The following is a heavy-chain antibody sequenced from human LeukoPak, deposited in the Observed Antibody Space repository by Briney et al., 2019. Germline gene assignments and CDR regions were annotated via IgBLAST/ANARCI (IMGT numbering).Heavy chain of an antibody. CDR1: GYTFTGYY. Sequence: ALVKVSCKASGYTFTGYYMQWVRQAPGQGLEWMGWINPNSGGTNYAQKFQGRVTMTRDTSISTAYMELSRLRSDDTAVYYCARDLTILTTVTTQRPWGQGTLVTVSS. CDR2: INPNSGGT. V-gene: IGHV1-2*02. J-gene: IGHJ5*02. CDR3: ARDLTILTTVTTQRP. D-gene: IGHD4-17*01.